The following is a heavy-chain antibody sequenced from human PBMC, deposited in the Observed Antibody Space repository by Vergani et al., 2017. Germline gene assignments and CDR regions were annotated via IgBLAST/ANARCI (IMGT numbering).Heavy chain of an antibody. Sequence: EVQLVESGGGLVKPGGSLRLSCAASGFTFSRYSMNWVRQAPGKGLEWVSSISSSSSYIYYADSVKGRFTISRDNAKNSLYLQMNSLRAEDTAVYYCAKVPDYVWGSPFDYWGQGTLVTVSS. CDR2: ISSSSSYI. V-gene: IGHV3-21*01. CDR1: GFTFSRYS. D-gene: IGHD3-16*01. CDR3: AKVPDYVWGSPFDY. J-gene: IGHJ4*02.